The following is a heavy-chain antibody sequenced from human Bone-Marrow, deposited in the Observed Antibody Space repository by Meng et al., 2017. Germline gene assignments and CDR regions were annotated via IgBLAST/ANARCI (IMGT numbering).Heavy chain of an antibody. D-gene: IGHD4-17*01. J-gene: IGHJ5*02. CDR3: ARETPSNRDYGINWFDP. Sequence: GESLKISCAASGFTFSSYSMNWVRQAPGKGLEWVSSISSSSSYIYYADSVKGRFTISRDNAKNSLYLQMNSLRAEDTAVYYCARETPSNRDYGINWFDPWGQGTLVPSPQ. CDR2: ISSSSSYI. V-gene: IGHV3-21*01. CDR1: GFTFSSYS.